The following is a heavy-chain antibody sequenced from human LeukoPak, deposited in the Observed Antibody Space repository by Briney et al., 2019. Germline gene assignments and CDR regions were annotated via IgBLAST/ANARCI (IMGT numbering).Heavy chain of an antibody. J-gene: IGHJ5*02. V-gene: IGHV4-38-2*02. CDR2: IYHSGST. CDR3: ARRPHCSSTSCYREVVDWFDP. CDR1: GYSISSGYY. D-gene: IGHD2-2*01. Sequence: PSETLSLTCTVSGYSISSGYYWGWIRQPPGKGLEWIGSIYHSGSTYYNPSLKSRVTISVDTSKNQFSLKLSSVTAADTAVYYCARRPHCSSTSCYREVVDWFDPWGQGTLVTVSS.